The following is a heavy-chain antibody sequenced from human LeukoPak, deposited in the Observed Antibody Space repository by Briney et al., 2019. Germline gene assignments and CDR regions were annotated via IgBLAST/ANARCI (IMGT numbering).Heavy chain of an antibody. Sequence: GGSLRLSCAASGFTFSSYWMSWVRQAPGQGLEWVAKIKQDGSEKYYVDSVKGRFTVSRDNAKNSLYLQMNSLRAEDTAVYYCAREVIAAAGTFDYWGQGTLVTVSS. CDR1: GFTFSSYW. CDR3: AREVIAAAGTFDY. D-gene: IGHD6-13*01. CDR2: IKQDGSEK. J-gene: IGHJ4*02. V-gene: IGHV3-7*01.